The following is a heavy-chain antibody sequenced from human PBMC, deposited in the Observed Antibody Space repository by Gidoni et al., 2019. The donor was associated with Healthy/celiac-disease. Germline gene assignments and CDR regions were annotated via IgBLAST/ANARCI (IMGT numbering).Heavy chain of an antibody. J-gene: IGHJ3*02. CDR3: ARDPMYYDILTGYSTRDAFDI. V-gene: IGHV3-11*06. CDR1: GFTFSDYY. CDR2: ISSSSSYT. Sequence: QVQLVESGGGLVKPGGSLRLSCAASGFTFSDYYMSWTRQAPGKGLEWVSYISSSSSYTNYADSVKGRFTISRDNAKNSLYLQMNSLRAEDTAVYYCARDPMYYDILTGYSTRDAFDIWGQGTMVTVSS. D-gene: IGHD3-9*01.